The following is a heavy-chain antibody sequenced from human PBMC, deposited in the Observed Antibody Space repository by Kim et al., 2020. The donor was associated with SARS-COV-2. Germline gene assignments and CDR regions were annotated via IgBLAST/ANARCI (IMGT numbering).Heavy chain of an antibody. V-gene: IGHV3-11*04. CDR3: AREDYGGNYWYFDL. J-gene: IGHJ2*01. Sequence: ADSVKGRFTISRDNAKNSLYLQMNSLRAEDTAVYYCAREDYGGNYWYFDLWGRGTLVTVSS. D-gene: IGHD4-17*01.